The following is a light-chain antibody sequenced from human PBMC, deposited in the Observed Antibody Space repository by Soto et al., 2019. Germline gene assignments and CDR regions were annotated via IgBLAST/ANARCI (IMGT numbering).Light chain of an antibody. CDR3: SLNASTNTFM. Sequence: QSALTQPASVSGSPGQSITISCTGTSSDIGRYNLVSWYQQHPGKPPKLMIYEATKRPSGVSNRFSGSKSGNTASLTISGLQAEDEADYYCSLNASTNTFMFGGGTKLTVL. CDR1: SSDIGRYNL. V-gene: IGLV2-23*02. CDR2: EAT. J-gene: IGLJ3*02.